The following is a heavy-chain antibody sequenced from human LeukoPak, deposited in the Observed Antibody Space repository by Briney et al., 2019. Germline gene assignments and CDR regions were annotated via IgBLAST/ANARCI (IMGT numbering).Heavy chain of an antibody. V-gene: IGHV4-39*07. Sequence: SKTLSLTCTVSGGSISSDSHYWGWIRQPPGKGLEWIGEINHSGSTNYNPSLKSRVTISVDTSKNQFSLKLSSVTAADTAVYCCASWVYGSGSYYFDYWGQGTLVTVSS. CDR1: GGSISSDSHY. CDR3: ASWVYGSGSYYFDY. D-gene: IGHD3-10*01. CDR2: INHSGST. J-gene: IGHJ4*02.